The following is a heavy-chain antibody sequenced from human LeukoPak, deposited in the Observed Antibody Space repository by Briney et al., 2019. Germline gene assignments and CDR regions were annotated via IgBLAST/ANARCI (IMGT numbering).Heavy chain of an antibody. Sequence: GGSLRLSCAASGFTLSSHWMSWARQAPGKGLEWVAVISYDGSNKYYADSVKGRFTISRDNSKNTLYLQMNSLRAEDTAVYYCAKGEDDSSGYYLMGFDYWGQGTLVTVSS. CDR1: GFTLSSHW. CDR2: ISYDGSNK. V-gene: IGHV3-30*18. CDR3: AKGEDDSSGYYLMGFDY. D-gene: IGHD3-22*01. J-gene: IGHJ4*02.